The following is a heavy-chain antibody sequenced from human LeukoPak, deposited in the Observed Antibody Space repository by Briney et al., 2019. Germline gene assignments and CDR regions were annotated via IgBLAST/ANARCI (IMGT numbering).Heavy chain of an antibody. Sequence: SQTLSLTCAISGDSVSSNSVTWNWIRQSPSRGLGWQGRTYYRSTWYNDYAVSVRGRITVNPDTSKNQFSLHLNSVTPEDTAVYYCARRLTQYDCFDPWGQGILVTVSS. CDR3: ARRLTQYDCFDP. V-gene: IGHV6-1*01. D-gene: IGHD2-2*01. CDR2: TYYRSTWYN. CDR1: GDSVSSNSVT. J-gene: IGHJ5*02.